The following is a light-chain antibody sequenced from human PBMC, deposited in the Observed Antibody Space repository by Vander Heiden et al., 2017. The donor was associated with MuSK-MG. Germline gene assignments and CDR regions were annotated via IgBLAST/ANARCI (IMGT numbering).Light chain of an antibody. CDR1: SSDVGDYNY. V-gene: IGLV2-14*03. Sequence: QSALTQSASVSGSPGQSITISCTGTSSDVGDYNYVSWYQQRPGKVPRFVIYDVSSRPSGVSNRFSGSKSGNTASLTISGLQADDEADYYCASFSVTTTVVFGGGTKVTVL. CDR2: DVS. J-gene: IGLJ2*01. CDR3: ASFSVTTTVV.